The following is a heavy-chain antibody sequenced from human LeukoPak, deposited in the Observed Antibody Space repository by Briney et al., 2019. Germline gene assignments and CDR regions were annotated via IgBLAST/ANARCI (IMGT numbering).Heavy chain of an antibody. V-gene: IGHV1-69*04. CDR2: IIPILGIA. CDR1: GGTFSSYA. D-gene: IGHD6-13*01. Sequence: SVKVSCKASGGTFSSYAISWVRQAPGQGLEWMGRIIPILGIANYAQKFQGRVTITADKSTSTAYMELSSLRSEDTAVYYCARDRLSSSWYDAFDIWGQGTMVTVSS. CDR3: ARDRLSSSWYDAFDI. J-gene: IGHJ3*02.